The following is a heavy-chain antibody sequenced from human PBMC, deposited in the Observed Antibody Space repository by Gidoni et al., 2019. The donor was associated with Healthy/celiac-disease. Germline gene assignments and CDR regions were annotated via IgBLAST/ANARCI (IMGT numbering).Heavy chain of an antibody. D-gene: IGHD5-12*01. CDR3: ARVTTDSNSGYDYYFDY. Sequence: EVQLVESGGGLVQPGGSLRLSCAASGFPFSRYSMNWVRQAPGKGLEWVSYISSSSSTIYYADSVKGRFTISRDNAKNSLYLQMNSLRAEDTAVYYCARVTTDSNSGYDYYFDYWGQGTLVTVSS. J-gene: IGHJ4*02. V-gene: IGHV3-48*01. CDR2: ISSSSSTI. CDR1: GFPFSRYS.